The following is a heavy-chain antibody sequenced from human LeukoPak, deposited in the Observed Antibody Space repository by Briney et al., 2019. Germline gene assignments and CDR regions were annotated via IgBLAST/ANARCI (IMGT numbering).Heavy chain of an antibody. V-gene: IGHV1-2*02. J-gene: IGHJ1*01. CDR1: GYTFTGYY. Sequence: ASVKVSCKASGYTFTGYYMHWVRQAPGQGLEWMGWINPNSGGTNYAQKFQGRVTMTRDTSFSTAYMELSRLRSDDTTVYYCARDVDSSGYSGGFQHWGQGTLVTVSS. D-gene: IGHD3-22*01. CDR2: INPNSGGT. CDR3: ARDVDSSGYSGGFQH.